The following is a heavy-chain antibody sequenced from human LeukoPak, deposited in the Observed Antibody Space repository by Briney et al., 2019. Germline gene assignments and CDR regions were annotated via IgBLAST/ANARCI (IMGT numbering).Heavy chain of an antibody. CDR1: GDSVSSNSAS. J-gene: IGHJ5*02. Sequence: SQTLSLTCAISGDSVSSNSASWNWIRQSPSRGLEWLGRTYYRSKWNSDYVVSVKSRITINPDTSKNQFSLHLNSVTPEDTAVYYCARDPDSSYEWGPFDPWGQGTLVTVSS. D-gene: IGHD1-26*01. CDR3: ARDPDSSYEWGPFDP. V-gene: IGHV6-1*01. CDR2: TYYRSKWNS.